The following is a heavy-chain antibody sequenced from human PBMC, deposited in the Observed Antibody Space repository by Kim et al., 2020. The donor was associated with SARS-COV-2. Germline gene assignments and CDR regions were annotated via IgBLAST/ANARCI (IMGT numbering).Heavy chain of an antibody. D-gene: IGHD2-15*01. V-gene: IGHV3-7*01. CDR1: GFTFSNYW. CDR2: IKEDGSDK. J-gene: IGHJ3*01. Sequence: GGSLRLSCEVSGFTFSNYWMTWVRQAPGKGLEWVANIKEDGSDKRYVDSVKGRFTISRDNAKRSLYLQMNSLSAEDTAIYYCARAPTQAAGGAFDAWGQGTLVTVSS. CDR3: ARAPTQAAGGAFDA.